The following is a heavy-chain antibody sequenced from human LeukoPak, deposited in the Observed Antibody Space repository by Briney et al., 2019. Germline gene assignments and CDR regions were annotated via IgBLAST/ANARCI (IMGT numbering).Heavy chain of an antibody. J-gene: IGHJ2*01. V-gene: IGHV1-69*06. CDR1: GGTFSSYA. D-gene: IGHD3-22*01. CDR3: ARVGGYYPSHWYFDL. Sequence: SVKVSCKASGGTFSSYAISWVRQAPGQGLEWMGGIIPIFGTANYAQKFQGRVTITADKSTSTAYMELSSLRSDDTAVYYCARVGGYYPSHWYFDLWGRGTLVTVSS. CDR2: IIPIFGTA.